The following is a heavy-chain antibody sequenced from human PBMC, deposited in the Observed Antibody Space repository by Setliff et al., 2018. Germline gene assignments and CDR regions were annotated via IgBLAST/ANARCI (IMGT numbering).Heavy chain of an antibody. D-gene: IGHD1-26*01. Sequence: SGGSLRLSCGASGFTFSDYYMSWIRQAPGKGLEWVSYISSSGSTIFYADSVKGRFTISRDNAKNSLFLQMSSLRAEDTAIYYCARDRHGGNSGAFDIWGQGTMVTVSS. CDR2: ISSSGSTI. J-gene: IGHJ3*02. CDR1: GFTFSDYY. CDR3: ARDRHGGNSGAFDI. V-gene: IGHV3-11*04.